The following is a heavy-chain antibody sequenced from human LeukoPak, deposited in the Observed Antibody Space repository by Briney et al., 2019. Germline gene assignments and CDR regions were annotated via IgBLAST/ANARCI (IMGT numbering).Heavy chain of an antibody. CDR1: GYTFTDYY. V-gene: IGHV1-2*02. CDR3: VRGSPASGLYPFEY. Sequence: GASVKVSCKASGYTFTDYYMHWVRQAPGQGLEWMGWIKPKSGDTKYAQKFQGRVTMTRDASISTAQMELSGLTSDDTAVYYCVRGSPASGLYPFEYWGQGTLLTVSS. D-gene: IGHD3-3*01. J-gene: IGHJ4*02. CDR2: IKPKSGDT.